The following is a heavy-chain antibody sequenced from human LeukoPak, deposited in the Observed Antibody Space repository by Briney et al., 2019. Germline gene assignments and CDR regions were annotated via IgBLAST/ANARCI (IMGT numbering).Heavy chain of an antibody. D-gene: IGHD3-10*01. CDR1: GGTFSSSA. J-gene: IGHJ6*03. V-gene: IGHV1-69*05. CDR3: ARVLWFGELSYYYMDV. CDR2: IIPIFGTA. Sequence: SVKVSCKASGGTFSSSAISWVRQAPGQGLEWMGGIIPIFGTANYAQKFQGRVTITTDESTSTAYMELSSLRSEDTAVYYCARVLWFGELSYYYMDVWGKGTTVTVSS.